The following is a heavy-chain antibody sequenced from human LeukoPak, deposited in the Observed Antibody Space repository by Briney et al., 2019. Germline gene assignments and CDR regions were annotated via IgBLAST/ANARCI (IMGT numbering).Heavy chain of an antibody. J-gene: IGHJ4*02. CDR3: ARPKYYYDSSGYYYYFDY. D-gene: IGHD3-22*01. CDR2: IYPGDSDT. V-gene: IGHV5-51*01. Sequence: GGALQISCKGSGCIFTSYWIGWVRQMPGKGLEGMGIIYPGDSDTRYSPSFQGQVTISADKSISTAYLQWSSLKASDTAMYYCARPKYYYDSSGYYYYFDYWGQGTLVTVSS. CDR1: GCIFTSYW.